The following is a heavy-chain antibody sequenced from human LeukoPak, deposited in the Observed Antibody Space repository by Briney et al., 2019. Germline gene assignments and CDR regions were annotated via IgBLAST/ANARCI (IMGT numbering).Heavy chain of an antibody. CDR3: ARTYSSSSAVDY. CDR1: GFTFSSYA. J-gene: IGHJ4*02. V-gene: IGHV3-30-3*01. CDR2: ISYDGSNK. D-gene: IGHD6-6*01. Sequence: GGSLRLSCAASGFTFSSYAMHWVRQAPGKGLEWVAVISYDGSNKYYADSVKGRFTISRDNSKNTLHLQMNSLRAEDTAVYYCARTYSSSSAVDYWGQGTLVTVSS.